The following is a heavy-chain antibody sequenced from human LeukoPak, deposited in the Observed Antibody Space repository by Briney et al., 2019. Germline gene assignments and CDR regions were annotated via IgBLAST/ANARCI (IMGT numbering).Heavy chain of an antibody. V-gene: IGHV3-7*01. D-gene: IGHD5-24*01. CDR1: GFTFSGNW. CDR3: AKLLGTATTYDS. J-gene: IGHJ4*02. Sequence: GGSLRLSCEASGFTFSGNWMSWVRQAPGRGLEWVASINPDGSQKLYVDSVKGRFTISRDNTKGSLYLQMNSLGAEDTAMYYCAKLLGTATTYDSWGQGTRVTVSS. CDR2: INPDGSQK.